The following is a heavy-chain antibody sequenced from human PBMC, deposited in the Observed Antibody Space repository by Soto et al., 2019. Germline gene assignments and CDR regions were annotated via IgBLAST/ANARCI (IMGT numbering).Heavy chain of an antibody. D-gene: IGHD6-19*01. V-gene: IGHV2-5*02. CDR1: GFSLSSTGAG. CDR2: IYWDDDK. Sequence: SGPTLVNPTQTLTLTCSVSGFSLSSTGAGVAWIRQPPGKALEWLALIYWDDDKRYSPFLKSRLTITKDTSKNQVVLTMTNIDPVDTATYYCSHIVVAGLGYYFDYWGQGTLVTVSS. CDR3: SHIVVAGLGYYFDY. J-gene: IGHJ4*02.